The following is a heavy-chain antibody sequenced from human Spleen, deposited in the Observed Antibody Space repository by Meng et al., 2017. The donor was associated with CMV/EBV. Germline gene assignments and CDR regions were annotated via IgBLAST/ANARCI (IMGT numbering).Heavy chain of an antibody. Sequence: GSLRLSCTVSGGSISSNSYFWGWIRQPPGKGLEWIGYIYYSGSTNYNPSLKSRVTISVDTSKNQFSLKLSSVTAADTAVYYCARDRMAIGHYFDSWGQGTLVTVSS. J-gene: IGHJ4*02. CDR3: ARDRMAIGHYFDS. CDR1: GGSISSNSYF. V-gene: IGHV4-61*01. CDR2: IYYSGST. D-gene: IGHD2-8*01.